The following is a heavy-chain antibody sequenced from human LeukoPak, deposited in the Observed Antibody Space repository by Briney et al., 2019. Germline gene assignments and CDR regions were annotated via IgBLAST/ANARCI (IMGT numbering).Heavy chain of an antibody. V-gene: IGHV1-8*01. Sequence: VASVKVSCKASGYTFTSYDINWVRQATGQGLEWMGWMNPNSGNTGYAQKFQGRVTMTRNTSISTAYMELSSLRSEDTAVYYCARSDIVVMVAATDYGMDVWGQGTTVTVSS. J-gene: IGHJ6*02. CDR1: GYTFTSYD. CDR3: ARSDIVVMVAATDYGMDV. D-gene: IGHD2-15*01. CDR2: MNPNSGNT.